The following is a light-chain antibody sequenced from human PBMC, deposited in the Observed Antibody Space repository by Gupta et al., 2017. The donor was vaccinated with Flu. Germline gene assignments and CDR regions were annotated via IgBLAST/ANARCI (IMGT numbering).Light chain of an antibody. CDR1: STDVGGYNY. Sequence: STDVGGYNYVSWYQHHPGKVPKLIIYGVTERPSGVPARFSGSKSGNTASLTVSGLQAEDEADYFCSSYGGGDNLWLFGGGTKLTVL. V-gene: IGLV2-8*01. CDR3: SSYGGGDNLWL. J-gene: IGLJ3*02. CDR2: GVT.